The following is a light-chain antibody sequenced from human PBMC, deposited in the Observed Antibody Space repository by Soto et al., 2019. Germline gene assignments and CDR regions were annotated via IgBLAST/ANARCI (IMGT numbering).Light chain of an antibody. J-gene: IGLJ3*02. Sequence: QSALTQPASVSGSPGQSITISCTGTSSDVGGYNYVSWYQQPPGRAPKLIIYEVSNRPSGVSNRFSGSKYGNTASLTISGLQAEDDDDYYCSSYTTTSTRVFGGGTKLTVL. CDR2: EVS. CDR1: SSDVGGYNY. CDR3: SSYTTTSTRV. V-gene: IGLV2-14*01.